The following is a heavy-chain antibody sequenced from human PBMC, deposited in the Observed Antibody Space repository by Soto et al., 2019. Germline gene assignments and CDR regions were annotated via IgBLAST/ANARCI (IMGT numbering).Heavy chain of an antibody. CDR3: ARGAFGAGSFRAYMAV. CDR2: IGTAGDP. D-gene: IGHD3-10*01. J-gene: IGHJ6*03. V-gene: IGHV3-13*05. Sequence: EVQLVESGGDLVQPGGSLRLSCAASGFTFSSYDMHWVRQASGKCLEWVSAIGTAGDPYYTDSAKGRFTISRENAQNSLFLQMNSLRAGDTAVYYCARGAFGAGSFRAYMAVWGRGTMVTVSS. CDR1: GFTFSSYD.